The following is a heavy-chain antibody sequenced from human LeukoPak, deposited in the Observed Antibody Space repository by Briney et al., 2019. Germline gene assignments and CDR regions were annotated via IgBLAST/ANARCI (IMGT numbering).Heavy chain of an antibody. CDR1: GGSISSGGYY. Sequence: SETLSLTCTVSGGSISSGGYYWSWIRQHPGKGLEWIGYIYYSGSTYYNPSLKSRVTISVDTSKNQFSLKLSSVTAADTAVYYCARSQWLVLDYWGQGTLVTVSS. CDR2: IYYSGST. D-gene: IGHD6-19*01. J-gene: IGHJ4*02. V-gene: IGHV4-31*03. CDR3: ARSQWLVLDY.